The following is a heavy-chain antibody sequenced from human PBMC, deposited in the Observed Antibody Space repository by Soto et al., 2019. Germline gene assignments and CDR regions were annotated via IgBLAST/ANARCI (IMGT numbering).Heavy chain of an antibody. CDR3: ARESGGGYYQRNSNWFDP. V-gene: IGHV3-30*03. D-gene: IGHD3-22*01. J-gene: IGHJ5*02. CDR2: ISYDGSNK. Sequence: QVQLVESGGGVVQPGRSLRLSCAASGFTFSSYGMHWVRQAPGKGLEWVAVISYDGSNKYYADSVKGRFTISRDNSKNTLYLQMNSLRAEDTAVYYCARESGGGYYQRNSNWFDPWGQGTLVTVSS. CDR1: GFTFSSYG.